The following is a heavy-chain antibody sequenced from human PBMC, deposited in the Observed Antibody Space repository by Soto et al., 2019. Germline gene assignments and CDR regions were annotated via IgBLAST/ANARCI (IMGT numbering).Heavy chain of an antibody. Sequence: PGGSLRLSCEGSGFTFSSYSMNWVRQAPGKGLEWVSSISGSGGYIYYADSVKGRFTISRDNAKNSLYLQMTSLRDEDTALYYCERDRKRNPWYAADYWGQGSLVTVSS. CDR2: ISGSGGYI. D-gene: IGHD6-13*01. CDR3: ERDRKRNPWYAADY. CDR1: GFTFSSYS. V-gene: IGHV3-21*01. J-gene: IGHJ4*02.